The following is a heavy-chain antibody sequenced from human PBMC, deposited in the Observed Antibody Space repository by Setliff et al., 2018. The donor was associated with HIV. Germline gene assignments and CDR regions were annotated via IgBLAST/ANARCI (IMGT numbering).Heavy chain of an antibody. J-gene: IGHJ4*02. CDR3: ARDAGPLEY. CDR2: IYPSGNI. Sequence: SETLSLTCTVSGGSISRYYWSWIRQPAGKGLEWIGRIYPSGNINYNPSLKSRLTMSIDTSKNQFSLKLSSVTATDTAVYYCARDAGPLEYWGQGTLVTVSS. V-gene: IGHV4-4*07. CDR1: GGSISRYY. D-gene: IGHD1-1*01.